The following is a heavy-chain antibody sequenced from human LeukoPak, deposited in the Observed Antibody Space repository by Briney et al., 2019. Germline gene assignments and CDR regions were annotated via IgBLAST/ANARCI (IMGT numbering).Heavy chain of an antibody. V-gene: IGHV4-59*01. D-gene: IGHD3-22*01. J-gene: IGHJ4*02. CDR3: ARGGYYYDSSTFDY. Sequence: SETLSLTCTVSGGSISSYYWSWIRQPPGKGLEGIGYIYYSGSTNYNPSRKSRVTISVDTSKNQFSLKLSSVTAADPAVYYCARGGYYYDSSTFDYWGQGTLVTVSS. CDR1: GGSISSYY. CDR2: IYYSGST.